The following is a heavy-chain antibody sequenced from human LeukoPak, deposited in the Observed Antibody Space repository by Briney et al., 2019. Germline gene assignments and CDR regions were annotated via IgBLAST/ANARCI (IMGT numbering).Heavy chain of an antibody. V-gene: IGHV4-34*01. CDR1: GDSFSGFY. Sequence: PSETLSLTCAVYGDSFSGFYWTWVRQAPGKGLEWIGEISYSGTPRYNPSLNSRITVTLDTSKKQISLNLSPVTAADTAGYYCVRXXVXXYHSVADEYYYYMDVWGKGTAVIVSS. CDR2: ISYSGTP. J-gene: IGHJ6*03. CDR3: VRXXVXXYHSVADEYYYYMDV. D-gene: IGHD6-19*01.